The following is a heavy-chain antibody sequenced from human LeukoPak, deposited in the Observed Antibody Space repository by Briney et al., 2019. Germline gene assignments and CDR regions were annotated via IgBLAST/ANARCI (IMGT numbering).Heavy chain of an antibody. D-gene: IGHD3-22*01. Sequence: PGGSLRLSCAASGFTFSSYAMSWVRQAPGEGLEWVAVIWYDGSNKYYADSVKGRFTISRDNSKNTLYLQMNSLRAEDTAVYYCAARHDSSGYWVDYWGQGTLVTVSS. V-gene: IGHV3-33*08. CDR2: IWYDGSNK. CDR3: AARHDSSGYWVDY. J-gene: IGHJ4*02. CDR1: GFTFSSYA.